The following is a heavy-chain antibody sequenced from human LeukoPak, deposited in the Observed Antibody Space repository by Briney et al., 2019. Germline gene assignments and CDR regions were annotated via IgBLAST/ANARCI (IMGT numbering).Heavy chain of an antibody. J-gene: IGHJ6*02. Sequence: GGSLRLSCAASGFTFSSYGMPWVRQAPGKGLEWVAVIWYDGSNKYYADSVKGRFTISRDNSKNTLYLQMNSLRAEDTAVYYCARDRGGTYYYYGMDVWGQGTTVTVSS. CDR2: IWYDGSNK. CDR3: ARDRGGTYYYYGMDV. V-gene: IGHV3-33*01. CDR1: GFTFSSYG. D-gene: IGHD5-24*01.